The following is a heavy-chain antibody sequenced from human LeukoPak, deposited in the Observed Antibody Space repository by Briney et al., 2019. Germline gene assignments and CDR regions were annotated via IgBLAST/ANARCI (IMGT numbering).Heavy chain of an antibody. V-gene: IGHV1-69*02. CDR3: AGSIWVGAFDI. D-gene: IGHD2-15*01. J-gene: IGHJ3*02. CDR2: IIPILGIA. CDR1: GGTFSSYT. Sequence: SVKVSCKASGGTFSSYTISWVRQAPGQGLEWMGRIIPILGIANYAQKFQGRVTITTDESTSTAYMELSSLRSEDTAVYYCAGSIWVGAFDIWGQGTMVTVSS.